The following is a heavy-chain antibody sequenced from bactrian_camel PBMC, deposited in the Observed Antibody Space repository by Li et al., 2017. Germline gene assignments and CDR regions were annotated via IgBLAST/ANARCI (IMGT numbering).Heavy chain of an antibody. V-gene: IGHV3S40*01. CDR1: GFTFSSVD. D-gene: IGHD5*01. CDR2: VTTGAGVK. CDR3: ASHRRGWVIYPHFEY. Sequence: VQLVESGGGLVQPGGSLRLSCAASGFTFSSVDMIWVRLAPGKGPERLSSVTTGAGVKYYADSVKGRFTISQDYAKNTVYLQMNSLKTEDTAMYYCASHRRGWVIYPHFEYWGQGTQVTVS. J-gene: IGHJ5*01.